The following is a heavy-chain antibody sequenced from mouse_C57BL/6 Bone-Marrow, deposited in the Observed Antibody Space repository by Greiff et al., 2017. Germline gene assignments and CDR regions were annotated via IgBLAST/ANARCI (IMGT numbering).Heavy chain of an antibody. V-gene: IGHV1-59*01. CDR2: IDPSDSYT. J-gene: IGHJ1*03. D-gene: IGHD1-1*01. CDR1: GYTFTSYW. CDR3: ARSPYGSSHWYFDV. Sequence: VQLQQPGAELVRPGTSVKLSCKASGYTFTSYWMHWVKQRPGQGLEWIGVIDPSDSYTNYNQKFKGKATLTVDTSSSTAYMQLSSLTSEDSAVYYCARSPYGSSHWYFDVWGTGTTVTVSS.